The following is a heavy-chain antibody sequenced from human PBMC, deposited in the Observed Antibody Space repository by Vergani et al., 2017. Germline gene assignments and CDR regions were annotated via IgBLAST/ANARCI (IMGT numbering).Heavy chain of an antibody. D-gene: IGHD5-24*01. V-gene: IGHV3-23*01. Sequence: FLHPFFSLILSCFSSLFTFIIPSIIFFLQFHVHLISFFSSIKNTLYSTPYSDSVKGLFTISRDNSKNTLYFQMNSLRVEDTAVYYCGRGSDNYNWGQGTLVTVSS. CDR1: LFTFIIPS. J-gene: IGHJ4*02. CDR3: GRGSDNYN. CDR2: IKNTLYST.